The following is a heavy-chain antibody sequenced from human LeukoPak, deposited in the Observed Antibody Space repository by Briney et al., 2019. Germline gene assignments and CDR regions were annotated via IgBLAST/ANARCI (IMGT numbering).Heavy chain of an antibody. CDR1: GYSISGAYH. Sequence: SETLSLTCVVSGYSISGAYHWGWIRQPPGKGLEWIGNIYHSGSTYYNPSLKSRITISVDTSKNQFTLKLSSVTTADTAVYYCARSRLAAAGGFDYWGQGTLVTVSS. J-gene: IGHJ4*02. CDR2: IYHSGST. V-gene: IGHV4-38-2*01. CDR3: ARSRLAAAGGFDY. D-gene: IGHD6-13*01.